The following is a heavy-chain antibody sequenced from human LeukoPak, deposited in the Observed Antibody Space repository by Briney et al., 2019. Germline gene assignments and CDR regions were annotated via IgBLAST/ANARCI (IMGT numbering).Heavy chain of an antibody. J-gene: IGHJ3*02. V-gene: IGHV4-38-2*02. CDR3: ASIYYYDSSGYYLDAFDI. CDR1: GYSISSAYY. CDR2: IYHSGST. D-gene: IGHD3-22*01. Sequence: SETLSLTCTVSGYSISSAYYWGWIRQPPGKGLEWIGSIYHSGSTYYNPSLKSRVTISVDTSKNQFSLKLSSVTAADTAVYYCASIYYYDSSGYYLDAFDIWGQGTMVTVSS.